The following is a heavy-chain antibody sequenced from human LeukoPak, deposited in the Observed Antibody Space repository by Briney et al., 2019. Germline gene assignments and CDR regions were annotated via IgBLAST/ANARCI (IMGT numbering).Heavy chain of an antibody. Sequence: ASVKVSCKASGGTFSSYGISWVRQAPGQGLEWMGWISAYNGNTNYAQKLQGRVTMTTDTSTSTAYMELRSLRSNDTAVYYCARLLPIAVAGTDPYYYYGMDVWGQGTTVTVSS. CDR3: ARLLPIAVAGTDPYYYYGMDV. V-gene: IGHV1-18*01. J-gene: IGHJ6*02. CDR1: GGTFSSYG. CDR2: ISAYNGNT. D-gene: IGHD6-19*01.